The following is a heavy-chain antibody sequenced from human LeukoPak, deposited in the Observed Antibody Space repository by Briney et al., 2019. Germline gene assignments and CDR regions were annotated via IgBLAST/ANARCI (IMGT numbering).Heavy chain of an antibody. V-gene: IGHV3-23*01. D-gene: IGHD3-10*01. CDR2: LSGSGGGT. CDR3: AKRGVVIRVFLVGFHKEAYYFDS. J-gene: IGHJ4*02. Sequence: GGSLRLSCAVSGITLSNYGMSWVRQAPGKGLEWVAGLSGSGGGTNYADSVQGRLTISRDNPKNTLYLQMNSLRAEDTAVYFCAKRGVVIRVFLVGFHKEAYYFDSWGQGALVIVSS. CDR1: GITLSNYG.